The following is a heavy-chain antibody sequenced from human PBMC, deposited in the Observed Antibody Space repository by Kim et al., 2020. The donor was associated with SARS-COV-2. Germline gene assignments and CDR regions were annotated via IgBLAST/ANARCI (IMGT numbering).Heavy chain of an antibody. CDR3: ARDPDSSRYYVLDY. D-gene: IGHD3-22*01. J-gene: IGHJ4*02. V-gene: IGHV3-30*01. Sequence: SVKGRFTTSTDSSKNTLYLRMDSMGAEDTAVYYCARDPDSSRYYVLDYWGQGTLVTVSS.